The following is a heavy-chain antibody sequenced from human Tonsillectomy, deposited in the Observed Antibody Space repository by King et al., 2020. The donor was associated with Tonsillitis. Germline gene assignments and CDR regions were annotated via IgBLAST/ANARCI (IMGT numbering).Heavy chain of an antibody. CDR3: SRDTLVIVPDAKVGAKDGMDV. D-gene: IGHD3-16*02. J-gene: IGHJ6*02. Sequence: QLVQSGAEVKRPGSSVKVSCKASGGTFSTYGINWVRQAPGQGLEWMGGIIPVFATTNYAQKFQGRVAITADESTSTAYLELSSLRSKDTAVYYCSRDTLVIVPDAKVGAKDGMDVWGRGTTVTVSS. CDR1: GGTFSTYG. V-gene: IGHV1-69*01. CDR2: IIPVFATT.